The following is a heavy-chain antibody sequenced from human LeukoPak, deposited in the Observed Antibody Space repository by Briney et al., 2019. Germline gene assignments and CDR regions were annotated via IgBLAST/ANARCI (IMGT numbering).Heavy chain of an antibody. CDR1: GGSITNYF. J-gene: IGHJ4*02. CDR2: IYSSGST. D-gene: IGHD4-17*01. CDR3: AREYGDFDY. Sequence: TPSETLSLTCTVSGGSITNYFWSWIRQPAGKGLEWIGRIYSSGSTNYNPSLKSRVTMSVDMSKSQFSLELNSVTAADTAIYYCAREYGDFDYWGQGTLVTVSS. V-gene: IGHV4-4*07.